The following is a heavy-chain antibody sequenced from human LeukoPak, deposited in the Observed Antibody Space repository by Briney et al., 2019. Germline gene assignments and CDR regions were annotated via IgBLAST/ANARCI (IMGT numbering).Heavy chain of an antibody. Sequence: SVKVSCKASGYTFTSYAINWVRQAPGQGLEWMGGIIPIFGTANYAQKFQDRVTITADESTSTAYMELSSLRSEDTAIYYCASRLYCSNTRCRNFPFAYWGQGTLVTVSS. CDR3: ASRLYCSNTRCRNFPFAY. CDR1: GYTFTSYA. CDR2: IIPIFGTA. D-gene: IGHD2-2*01. V-gene: IGHV1-69*13. J-gene: IGHJ4*02.